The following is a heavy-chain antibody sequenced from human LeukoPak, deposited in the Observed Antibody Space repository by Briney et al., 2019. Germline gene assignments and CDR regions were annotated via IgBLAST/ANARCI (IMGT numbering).Heavy chain of an antibody. D-gene: IGHD2-2*01. CDR2: IRYDGSNK. Sequence: GGSLRLSCAASGFTFSSYGMHWVRQAPGKGLEWVAFIRYDGSNKYHADSVKGRFTISRDNSKNTLYLQMNSLRAEDTAVYYCAKDAPPYCSSTSCFGYWGQGTLVTVSS. CDR1: GFTFSSYG. J-gene: IGHJ4*02. V-gene: IGHV3-30*02. CDR3: AKDAPPYCSSTSCFGY.